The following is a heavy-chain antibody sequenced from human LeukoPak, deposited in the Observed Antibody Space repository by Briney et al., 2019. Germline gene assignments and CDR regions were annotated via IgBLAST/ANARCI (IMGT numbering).Heavy chain of an antibody. J-gene: IGHJ4*02. CDR2: IYYSGST. V-gene: IGHV4-31*03. D-gene: IGHD3-22*01. CDR1: GGSISSGGYY. Sequence: TLSLTCTVSGGSISSGGYYWSWIRQHPGTGLEWIGYIYYSGSTYYNPSLKSRVTISVDTSKNQFSLKLSSVTAADTAVYYCARVNYYDSSGYYYREYFDYWGQGTLVTVSS. CDR3: ARVNYYDSSGYYYREYFDY.